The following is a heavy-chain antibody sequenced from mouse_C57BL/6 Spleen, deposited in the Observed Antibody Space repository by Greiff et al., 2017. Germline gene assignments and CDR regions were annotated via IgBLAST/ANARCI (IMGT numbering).Heavy chain of an antibody. V-gene: IGHV5-16*01. CDR3: ARVGGRGFDY. Sequence: EVKVVESEGGLVQPGSSMKLSCTASGFTFSDYYMAWVRQVPEKGLEWVANINYDGSSTYYLDSLKSRFIISRDNAKNILYLQMSSLKSEDTATYYCARVGGRGFDYWGQGTTLTVSS. D-gene: IGHD1-1*01. J-gene: IGHJ2*01. CDR1: GFTFSDYY. CDR2: INYDGSST.